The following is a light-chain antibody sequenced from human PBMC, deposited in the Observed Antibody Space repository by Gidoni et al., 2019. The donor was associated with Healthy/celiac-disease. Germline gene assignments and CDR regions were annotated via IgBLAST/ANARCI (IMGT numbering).Light chain of an antibody. J-gene: IGKJ1*01. CDR1: QSISSW. Sequence: IQMTQSPSTLSASVADRVTITCRASQSISSWLAWYQQKPGKAPKLLIYTASSLESVVPSRFSGSGSGTEFTLTISSLQPDDFATYYCQQYNSYPWTFGQGTKVEIK. V-gene: IGKV1-5*03. CDR3: QQYNSYPWT. CDR2: TAS.